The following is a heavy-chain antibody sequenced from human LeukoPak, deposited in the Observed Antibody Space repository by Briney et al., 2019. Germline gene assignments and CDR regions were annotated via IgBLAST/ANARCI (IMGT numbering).Heavy chain of an antibody. J-gene: IGHJ3*02. CDR2: IYSGGST. Sequence: PGGSLRLSCAASGFTVSSNYMSWVRQAPGKGLEWVSVIYSGGSTYYADSVKGRFTISRDNSKNTLYLQMNSLRAEDTAVYYCARDGVAVALGAFDIWGQGTMVTVSS. CDR1: GFTVSSNY. V-gene: IGHV3-66*01. CDR3: ARDGVAVALGAFDI. D-gene: IGHD6-19*01.